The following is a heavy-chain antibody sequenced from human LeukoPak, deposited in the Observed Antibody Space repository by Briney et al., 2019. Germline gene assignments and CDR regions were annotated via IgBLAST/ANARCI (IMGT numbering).Heavy chain of an antibody. D-gene: IGHD6-19*01. CDR3: ARMMYGNGWNRYYFDY. V-gene: IGHV4-39*01. Sequence: SETLSPTCTVSGDSISSYNHYWGWIRQPPGKGLEWLGSICYGGSTHDNPSLKSRVTISVDTSKNQFSLRVTSATAADTAVYYCARMMYGNGWNRYYFDYWGQGTLVTVSS. CDR2: ICYGGST. CDR1: GDSISSYNHY. J-gene: IGHJ4*02.